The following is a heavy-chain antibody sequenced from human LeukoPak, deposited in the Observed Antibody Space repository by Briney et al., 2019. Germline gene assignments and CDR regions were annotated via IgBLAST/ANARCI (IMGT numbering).Heavy chain of an antibody. D-gene: IGHD2-15*01. V-gene: IGHV4-30-4*01. CDR1: GGSISSGDYS. CDR3: ASEGRGGSWQDYYYYYYGMDV. CDR2: IYYSGST. Sequence: SETLSLTCTVSGGSISSGDYSWSWIRQPPGKGLEWIGYIYYSGSTYYNPSLKSRVTISVDTSKSQFSLKLSSVTAADTAVYYCASEGRGGSWQDYYYYYYGMDVWGQGTTVTVSS. J-gene: IGHJ6*02.